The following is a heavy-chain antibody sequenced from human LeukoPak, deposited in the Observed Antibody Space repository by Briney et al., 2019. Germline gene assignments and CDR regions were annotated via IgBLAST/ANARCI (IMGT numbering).Heavy chain of an antibody. CDR3: ARKSGSINWFDP. Sequence: ASVKVFCKASGYTFTGYHMHWVRQAPGQGLEWMGRINPNSGGTNYAQKFQGRVTMTRDTSISTAYMELSRLRSDDTAVYYCARKSGSINWFDPWGQGTLVTVSS. CDR1: GYTFTGYH. D-gene: IGHD1-26*01. V-gene: IGHV1-2*06. CDR2: INPNSGGT. J-gene: IGHJ5*02.